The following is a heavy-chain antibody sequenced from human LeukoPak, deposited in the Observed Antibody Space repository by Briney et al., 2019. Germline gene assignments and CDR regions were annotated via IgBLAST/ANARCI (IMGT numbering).Heavy chain of an antibody. CDR2: ISSSSSYI. D-gene: IGHD6-6*01. CDR1: GFTFSSYS. Sequence: GGSLRLSCAASGFTFSSYSMNWVRQAPGKGLEWVSSISSSSSYIYYADSVKGRFTISRDNAKNSLYLQMNSLRAEDTAVYYCARDLVGYGSSEHFDYWGQGTLVTVSS. V-gene: IGHV3-21*01. J-gene: IGHJ4*02. CDR3: ARDLVGYGSSEHFDY.